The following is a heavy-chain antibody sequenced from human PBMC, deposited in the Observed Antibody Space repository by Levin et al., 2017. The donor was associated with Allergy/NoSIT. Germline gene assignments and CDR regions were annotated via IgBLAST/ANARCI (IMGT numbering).Heavy chain of an antibody. D-gene: IGHD6-13*01. CDR2: ISYDGSIT. CDR3: AKDPRASASIAPGDSVGYYSDY. V-gene: IGHV3-30*18. J-gene: IGHJ4*02. Sequence: GESLKISCAASGFTFSTYGMHWVRQAPGKGLEWVAVISYDGSITYFADSVKGRFTISRDNSKNTLYLQMNSLRAEDTAVYYCAKDPRASASIAPGDSVGYYSDYWGQGTLVTVSS. CDR1: GFTFSTYG.